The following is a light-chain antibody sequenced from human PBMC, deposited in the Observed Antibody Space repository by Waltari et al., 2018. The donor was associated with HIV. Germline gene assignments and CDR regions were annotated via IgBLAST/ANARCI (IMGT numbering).Light chain of an antibody. Sequence: QSVLTQPPSASGTPGQRITISCSGGSSNLGSYNVNWYQQFAGTAPKLVIYSNNQRPSGVPDRFSGSKSGTSASLAISGLQSEDEAEYYCATWDDSLNGYVFGTGTKVTVL. CDR2: SNN. V-gene: IGLV1-44*01. CDR1: SSNLGSYN. J-gene: IGLJ1*01. CDR3: ATWDDSLNGYV.